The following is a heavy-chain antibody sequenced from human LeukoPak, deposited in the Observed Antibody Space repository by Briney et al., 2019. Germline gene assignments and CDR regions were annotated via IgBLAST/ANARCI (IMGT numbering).Heavy chain of an antibody. CDR2: IIPILGIA. Sequence: SVKVSCKASGGTFSSYAISWVRQAPGQGLEWMGRIIPILGIANYAQKFQGRVTMTRNTSISTAYMELSSLRSEDTAVYYCARGYCSSTSCYNYCYGMDVWGQGTTVTVSS. D-gene: IGHD2-2*02. CDR1: GGTFSSYA. J-gene: IGHJ6*02. CDR3: ARGYCSSTSCYNYCYGMDV. V-gene: IGHV1-69*04.